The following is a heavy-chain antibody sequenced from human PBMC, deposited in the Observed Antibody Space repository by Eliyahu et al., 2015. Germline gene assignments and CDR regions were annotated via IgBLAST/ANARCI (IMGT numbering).Heavy chain of an antibody. CDR2: IVGSGSNT. V-gene: IGHV3-23*01. J-gene: IGHJ4*02. CDR3: AESEHGEYNY. D-gene: IGHD4-17*01. Sequence: EVQLLXSGGGLVQPGGSLXLSCAASGFTFSSYAMXWVRQAPGKGLEWVSAIVGSGSNTYYADSVKGRFTISRDNSKNTLYLQMNSLRAEDTAVYYCAESEHGEYNYWGQGTLVTVSS. CDR1: GFTFSSYA.